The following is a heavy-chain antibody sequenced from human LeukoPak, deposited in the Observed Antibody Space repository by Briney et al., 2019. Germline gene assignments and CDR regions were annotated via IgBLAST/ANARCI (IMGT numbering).Heavy chain of an antibody. CDR1: GYSFTSNV. D-gene: IGHD3-10*01. Sequence: ASVKVSCKASGYSFTSNVISWVRQAPGQGLEWMGWISAYNGNTNYAQKLQGRVTMTRDMSTSTVYMELSSLRSEDTAVYYCARVGRAYGSGSYLGYWGQGTLVTVSS. CDR3: ARVGRAYGSGSYLGY. V-gene: IGHV1-18*01. CDR2: ISAYNGNT. J-gene: IGHJ4*02.